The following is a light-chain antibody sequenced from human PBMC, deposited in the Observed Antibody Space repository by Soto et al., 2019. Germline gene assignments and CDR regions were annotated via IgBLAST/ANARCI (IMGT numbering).Light chain of an antibody. J-gene: IGLJ1*01. CDR2: EVS. V-gene: IGLV2-23*02. CDR1: SSDVGGYNY. CDR3: CSYAGYNTFV. Sequence: QSALTQPASVSGSPGQSITISCTGTSSDVGGYNYVSWYQQHPGKAPKLMIYEVSNRPSGVSNRFSGSKSGNTASLTISGLQAEDEVDYYCCSYAGYNTFVFGTGTKLTVL.